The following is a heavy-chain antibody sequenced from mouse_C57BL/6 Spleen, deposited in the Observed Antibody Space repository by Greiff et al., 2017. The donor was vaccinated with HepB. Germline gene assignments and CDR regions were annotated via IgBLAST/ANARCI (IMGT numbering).Heavy chain of an antibody. CDR3: ARGDYDGSRH. CDR1: GYTFTSYW. D-gene: IGHD1-1*01. J-gene: IGHJ2*01. V-gene: IGHV1-52*01. Sequence: QVQLQQPGAELVRPGSSVKLSCKASGYTFTSYWMHWVKQRPIQGLEWIGNIDPSDSETHYNQKFKDKATLTVDKSSSTAYMQLSSLTSEDSAVYYSARGDYDGSRHWGQGTTLTVSS. CDR2: IDPSDSET.